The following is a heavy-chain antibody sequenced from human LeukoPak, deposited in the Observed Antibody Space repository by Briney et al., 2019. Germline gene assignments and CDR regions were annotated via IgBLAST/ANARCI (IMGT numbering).Heavy chain of an antibody. J-gene: IGHJ3*02. CDR1: GYSFTSYW. D-gene: IGHD2-15*01. V-gene: IGHV5-51*01. CDR3: ARSVVVVAATHDAFDI. Sequence: RPGESLKISCKGSGYSFTSYWIGWVRQMPGKGLEWMGIIYPGDSDTRYSPSFQGQVTISADKSISTAYLQWSSLKASDTAMYYCARSVVVVAATHDAFDIWGQGTMVTVSS. CDR2: IYPGDSDT.